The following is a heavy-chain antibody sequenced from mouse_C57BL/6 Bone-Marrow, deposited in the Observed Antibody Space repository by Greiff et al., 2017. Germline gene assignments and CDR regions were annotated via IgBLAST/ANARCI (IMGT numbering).Heavy chain of an antibody. Sequence: QVTLKESGPGILQSSQTLSLTCSFSGFSLSTSGMGVSWIRQPSGKGLEWLAHIYWDDDKRYNPSLKSRPTISKDTSRNQVFLKITSVDTADTATYYCARSDYGSSPWYFDVWGTGTTVTVSS. D-gene: IGHD1-1*01. CDR1: GFSLSTSGMG. CDR3: ARSDYGSSPWYFDV. J-gene: IGHJ1*03. V-gene: IGHV8-12*01. CDR2: IYWDDDK.